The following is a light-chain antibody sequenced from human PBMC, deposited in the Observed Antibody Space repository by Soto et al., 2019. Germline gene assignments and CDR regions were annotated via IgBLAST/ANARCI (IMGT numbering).Light chain of an antibody. CDR3: QQRYSWPPIT. Sequence: EVVLTQSPATLSLSPGETATLSCRASQSVITYLAWLQQKPGQAPRLLIYDASNRATGIPARFSGSGSGTDFTLTISSLEPEDFAIYYWQQRYSWPPITFGQGTRLDIK. CDR2: DAS. J-gene: IGKJ5*01. CDR1: QSVITY. V-gene: IGKV3-11*01.